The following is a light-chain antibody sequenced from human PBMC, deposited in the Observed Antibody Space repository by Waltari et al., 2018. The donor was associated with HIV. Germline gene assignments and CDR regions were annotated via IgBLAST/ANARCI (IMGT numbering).Light chain of an antibody. CDR1: KIGTKS. CDR2: EDS. V-gene: IGLV3-21*02. CDR3: QVWDNNSEPNVA. Sequence: YVLTQAPSLSVAPGQTARITCGGNKIGTKSVHWYQQKPGQGPGLVVYEDSDRPSGIPGRFRGSNSRTTATLTMSGVEAGDEADYYCQVWDNNSEPNVAFGGGTKLTV. J-gene: IGLJ2*01.